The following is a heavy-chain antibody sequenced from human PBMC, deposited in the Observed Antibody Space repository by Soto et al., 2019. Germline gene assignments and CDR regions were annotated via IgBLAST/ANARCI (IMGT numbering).Heavy chain of an antibody. D-gene: IGHD2-21*02. J-gene: IGHJ4*02. V-gene: IGHV1-69*12. CDR3: ASQDCYPI. CDR2: IIPIFGTA. CDR1: GGTFSSYA. Sequence: QVQLVQSGAEVKKPGSSVNVSCKASGGTFSSYAISWVRQAPGQGLEWMGGIIPIFGTANYAHNFQGRVTITADESTSTAYMALSSLRSEDPAVYYCASQDCYPIWGQGTLVTVSS.